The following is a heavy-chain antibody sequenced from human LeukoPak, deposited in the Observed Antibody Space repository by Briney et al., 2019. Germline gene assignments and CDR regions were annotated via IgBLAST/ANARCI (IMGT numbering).Heavy chain of an antibody. D-gene: IGHD2-15*01. J-gene: IGHJ4*02. CDR2: IWYDGSNK. CDR3: AKDGGYHLDY. V-gene: IGHV3-30*02. Sequence: SGGSLRLSCAASGFTFSSYGMHWVRQAPGKGVEWVAVIWYDGSNKHYADSVKGRFTISRDNSKNTLYLQMNSLRAEDTAVYYCAKDGGYHLDYWGQGTLVTVSS. CDR1: GFTFSSYG.